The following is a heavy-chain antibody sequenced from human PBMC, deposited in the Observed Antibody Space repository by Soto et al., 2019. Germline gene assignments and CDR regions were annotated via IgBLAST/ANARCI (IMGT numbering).Heavy chain of an antibody. CDR1: GCTFTSYG. CDR2: ISAYNGNT. J-gene: IGHJ4*02. D-gene: IGHD2-21*02. V-gene: IGHV1-18*01. Sequence: ASVKVSCKASGCTFTSYGISWVRQAPGQGLEWMGWISAYNGNTNYAQKLQGRVTMTTDTSTSTAYMELRSLRSDDTAVYYCARGGWDIVVVTATLFDYWGQGTLVTVSS. CDR3: ARGGWDIVVVTATLFDY.